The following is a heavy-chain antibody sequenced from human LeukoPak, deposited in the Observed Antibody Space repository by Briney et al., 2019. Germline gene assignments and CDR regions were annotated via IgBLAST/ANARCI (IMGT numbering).Heavy chain of an antibody. J-gene: IGHJ4*02. CDR1: GGPIRSNY. CDR3: VRGYGSGTSPFDY. D-gene: IGHD3-10*01. V-gene: IGHV4-4*07. Sequence: SETLSLTCTVSGGPIRSNYWSWIRQPAGKGLEWIGRIYATDLTNYNPSLMGRVTMSVDLSKNGLSLSLTSATAADTAMYYCVRGYGSGTSPFDYWGQGALVIVSS. CDR2: IYATDLT.